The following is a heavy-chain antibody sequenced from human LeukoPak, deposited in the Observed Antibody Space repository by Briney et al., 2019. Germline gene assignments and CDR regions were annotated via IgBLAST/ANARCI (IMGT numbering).Heavy chain of an antibody. J-gene: IGHJ4*02. CDR2: IYHSGST. Sequence: SETLSLTCAVSGYSISSGYYWGWIRQPPGQGLEWIGSIYHSGSTYYNPSLKSRVTISVDTSKNQFSLKLSSVTAADTAVYYCARPRLSYDFWSGYIYWGQGILVTVSS. CDR1: GYSISSGYY. V-gene: IGHV4-38-2*01. D-gene: IGHD3-3*01. CDR3: ARPRLSYDFWSGYIY.